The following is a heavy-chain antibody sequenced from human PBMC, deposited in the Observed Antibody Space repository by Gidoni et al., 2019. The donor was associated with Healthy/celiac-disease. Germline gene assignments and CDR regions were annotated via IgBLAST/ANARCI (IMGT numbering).Heavy chain of an antibody. D-gene: IGHD6-6*01. CDR3: ARGTYSSSSPDFDY. V-gene: IGHV4-59*01. CDR2: IYYSGST. CDR1: GGSISSYY. J-gene: IGHJ4*02. Sequence: QVQLQESGPGLVKPSEPLSLTCTASGGSISSYYWSWIRQPPGKGLEWFGYIYYSGSTNYNPSLKSRVTISVDTSKNQFSLKLSSVTAADTAVYYCARGTYSSSSPDFDYWGQGTLVTVSS.